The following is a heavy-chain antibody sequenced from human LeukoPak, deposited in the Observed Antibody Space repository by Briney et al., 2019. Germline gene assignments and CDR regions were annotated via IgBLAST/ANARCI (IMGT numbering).Heavy chain of an antibody. CDR1: GGSISSSNYY. V-gene: IGHV4-39*07. J-gene: IGHJ4*02. CDR2: LYNSGST. D-gene: IGHD3-10*01. Sequence: TPSETLSLTCTVSGGSISSSNYYWGWIRQPPGKGLEWIGSLYNSGSTYYNPSLKSRVTISVDTSKIQFSLKLNSVTAADTAVYYCARDGSLLWFGELFDHWGQGTLVTVSS. CDR3: ARDGSLLWFGELFDH.